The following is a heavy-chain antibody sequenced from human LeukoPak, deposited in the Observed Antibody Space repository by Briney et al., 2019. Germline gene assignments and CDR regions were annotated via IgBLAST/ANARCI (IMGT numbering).Heavy chain of an antibody. CDR3: TTASDPDY. CDR1: GFTFSSYW. CDR2: IKQDGSEK. V-gene: IGHV3-7*03. J-gene: IGHJ4*02. D-gene: IGHD2-21*01. Sequence: PGGSLRLSCAASGFTFSSYWMSWVRQAPGKGLEWVANIKQDGSEKYYVDSVKGRFTISRDNAKNSLYLQMNSLKTEDTAVYYCTTASDPDYWGQGTLVTVSS.